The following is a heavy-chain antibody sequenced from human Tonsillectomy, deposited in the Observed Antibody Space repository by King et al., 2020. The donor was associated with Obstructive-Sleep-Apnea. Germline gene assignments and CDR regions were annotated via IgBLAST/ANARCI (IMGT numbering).Heavy chain of an antibody. D-gene: IGHD3-22*01. J-gene: IGHJ6*02. Sequence: VQLVESGGGVVQPGRSLRVSCAAAGFRFSSHGIHWVRQAPGKGLEWVAFSSFDGSKTIYADSVKGRLTVSRDNSKNTVDLQMNSRRAEDTALYFCAKDVYDSSFAGMDVWGQGTRVTVSS. V-gene: IGHV3-30*18. CDR2: SSFDGSKT. CDR1: GFRFSSHG. CDR3: AKDVYDSSFAGMDV.